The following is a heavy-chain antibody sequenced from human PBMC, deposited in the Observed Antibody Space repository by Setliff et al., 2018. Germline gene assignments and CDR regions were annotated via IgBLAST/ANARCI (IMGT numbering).Heavy chain of an antibody. D-gene: IGHD5-18*01. J-gene: IGHJ2*01. Sequence: SVKVSCKVSGGTFRTYEINWVRQAPGQGFEWMGRIIPMFEKTNYAQKFQGRVTITADESTTTTYMELSSLRSDDTAVYYCATIYGYNSLAWYSDLWGRGTLVTASS. CDR2: IIPMFEKT. CDR1: GGTFRTYE. V-gene: IGHV1-69*13. CDR3: ATIYGYNSLAWYSDL.